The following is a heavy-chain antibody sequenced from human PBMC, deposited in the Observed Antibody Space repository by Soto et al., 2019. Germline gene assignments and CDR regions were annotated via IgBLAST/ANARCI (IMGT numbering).Heavy chain of an antibody. Sequence: SETLSLTCAVYGGSFSGYYWSWIRQRPGKGLEWIGEINHSGSTNYNPSLKSRVTISVDTSKNQFSLKLSSVTAADTAVYYCETFSGGYYYYYMDVWGKGTTVTVSS. V-gene: IGHV4-34*01. CDR2: INHSGST. CDR1: GGSFSGYY. D-gene: IGHD2-15*01. J-gene: IGHJ6*03. CDR3: ETFSGGYYYYYMDV.